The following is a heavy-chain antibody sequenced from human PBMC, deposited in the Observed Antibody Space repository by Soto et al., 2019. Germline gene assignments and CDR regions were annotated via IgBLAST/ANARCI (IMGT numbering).Heavy chain of an antibody. CDR1: GFTFSSYA. CDR3: AKDRAPTVTEDFDY. CDR2: ISCNGSST. J-gene: IGHJ4*02. D-gene: IGHD4-17*01. Sequence: GGSLRLSCAASGFTFSSYAMRWVRQAPGKGLEWVSGISCNGSSTNYSDSVKGRFTISRDNSKNTLYLQMNSLRAEDSAVYYCAKDRAPTVTEDFDYWGQGTLVIVSS. V-gene: IGHV3-23*01.